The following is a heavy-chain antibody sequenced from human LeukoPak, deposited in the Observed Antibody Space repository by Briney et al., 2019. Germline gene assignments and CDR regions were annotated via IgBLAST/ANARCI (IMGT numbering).Heavy chain of an antibody. Sequence: GGSLRLSCAASGFTFSSYSMNWVRQAPGKGREWVSSISSSSSYIYYADSVKGRFTISRDNDKNSLYLQMSSLRAEDTAVYYCARPKLDIVVVPAADRYYYYYGMDVWGQGTTVTVSS. D-gene: IGHD2-2*03. CDR2: ISSSSSYI. J-gene: IGHJ6*02. CDR3: ARPKLDIVVVPAADRYYYYYGMDV. CDR1: GFTFSSYS. V-gene: IGHV3-21*01.